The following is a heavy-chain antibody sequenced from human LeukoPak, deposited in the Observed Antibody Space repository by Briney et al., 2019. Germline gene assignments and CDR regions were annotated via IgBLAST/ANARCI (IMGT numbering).Heavy chain of an antibody. V-gene: IGHV3-11*01. CDR3: AKDPPRDTAKSRHDD. CDR2: ISNSGSTK. J-gene: IGHJ4*02. Sequence: PGGSLRLSCAASEFTFSDYYMNWIRQAPGKGLEWVSYISNSGSTKYYADSVKGRFTISRDNAKNSLYLQMNSLRAEDTAVYYCAKDPPRDTAKSRHDDWGQGTLVTVSS. D-gene: IGHD5-18*01. CDR1: EFTFSDYY.